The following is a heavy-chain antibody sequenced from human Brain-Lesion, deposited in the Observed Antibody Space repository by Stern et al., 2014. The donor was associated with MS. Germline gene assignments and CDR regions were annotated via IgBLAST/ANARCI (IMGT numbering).Heavy chain of an antibody. Sequence: QDQLVQSGAEVKKPGASVKVSCKVSGYTLTELSMHWVRQAPGKGLEWMGTFDPEDGETNYAQKVQGRVTMTEDTSTDTAYMELSSLRSEDTAVYYCATGDFRQQLVPGPYYFYGMDVWGQGTTVTVS. J-gene: IGHJ6*02. CDR3: ATGDFRQQLVPGPYYFYGMDV. CDR1: GYTLTELS. CDR2: FDPEDGET. D-gene: IGHD6-13*01. V-gene: IGHV1-24*01.